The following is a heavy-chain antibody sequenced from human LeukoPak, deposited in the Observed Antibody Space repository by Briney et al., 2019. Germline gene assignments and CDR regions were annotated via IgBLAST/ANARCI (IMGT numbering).Heavy chain of an antibody. CDR2: IYSGGST. CDR3: ARDPSYGDCTRFDF. D-gene: IGHD4-17*01. J-gene: IGHJ4*02. Sequence: PGGSLRLSCAASGFSVSDYHMNWVRQAPGKGLEWVSVIYSGGSTDYADSVKGRFTISRDNSENTVYVEVNTLRAEDTAVYYCARDPSYGDCTRFDFWGQGALVTISS. V-gene: IGHV3-53*01. CDR1: GFSVSDYH.